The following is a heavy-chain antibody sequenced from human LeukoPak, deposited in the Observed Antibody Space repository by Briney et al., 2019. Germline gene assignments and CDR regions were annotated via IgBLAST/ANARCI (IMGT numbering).Heavy chain of an antibody. Sequence: GASVKVSCKASGGTFSRYAISWVRQAPGQGLEWMGGIIPIFGTANYAQKFQGRVTITADESTSTAYMELSSLRSEDTAVYYCARDRHKYNYDGSGYPPYWGQGTLVTVSS. CDR1: GGTFSRYA. CDR2: IIPIFGTA. D-gene: IGHD3-22*01. V-gene: IGHV1-69*13. J-gene: IGHJ4*02. CDR3: ARDRHKYNYDGSGYPPY.